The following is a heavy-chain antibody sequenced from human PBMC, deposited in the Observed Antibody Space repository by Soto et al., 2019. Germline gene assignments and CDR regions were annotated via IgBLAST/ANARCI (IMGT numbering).Heavy chain of an antibody. Sequence: SETLSLTCTVSGGSISSSSYYWGWIRQPPGKGLEWIGSIYYSGSTYYNPSLKSRVTISVDTSKNQFSLKLSSVTAADTAVYYYARQHTITMIVVVIPSPYFDYWGQGTLVTVSS. J-gene: IGHJ4*02. CDR2: IYYSGST. CDR3: ARQHTITMIVVVIPSPYFDY. D-gene: IGHD3-22*01. CDR1: GGSISSSSYY. V-gene: IGHV4-39*01.